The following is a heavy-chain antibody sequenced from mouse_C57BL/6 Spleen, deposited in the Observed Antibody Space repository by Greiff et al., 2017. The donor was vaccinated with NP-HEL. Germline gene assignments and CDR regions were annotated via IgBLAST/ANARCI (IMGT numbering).Heavy chain of an antibody. V-gene: IGHV1-80*01. D-gene: IGHD3-3*01. CDR3: ARPLDYYAMDY. CDR1: GYAFSSYW. J-gene: IGHJ4*01. Sequence: VKLVESGAELVKPGASVKISCKASGYAFSSYWMNWVKQRPGKGLEWIGQIYPGDGDTNYNGKFKGKATLTADKSSSTAYMQLSSLTSEDSAVYFCARPLDYYAMDYWGQGTSVTVSS. CDR2: IYPGDGDT.